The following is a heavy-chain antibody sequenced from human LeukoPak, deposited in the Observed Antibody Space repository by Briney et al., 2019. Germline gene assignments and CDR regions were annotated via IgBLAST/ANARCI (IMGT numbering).Heavy chain of an antibody. CDR1: GYNFTGHY. J-gene: IGHJ4*02. CDR3: ARVRQLVDFDY. V-gene: IGHV1-2*02. Sequence: GASVEVSCKASGYNFTGHYMHWVRQAPGQGLEWMGWINPNSGGTNYAQNFQGRVTMTRDTSISTAYMELSRLRSDDTAVYYCARVRQLVDFDYWGQGTLVTVSS. CDR2: INPNSGGT. D-gene: IGHD6-6*01.